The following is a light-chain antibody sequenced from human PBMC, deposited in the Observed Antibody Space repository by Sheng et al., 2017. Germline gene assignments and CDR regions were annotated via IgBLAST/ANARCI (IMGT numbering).Light chain of an antibody. CDR1: QSISSW. J-gene: IGKJ1*01. Sequence: IQLTQSPSSLSASVGDRVTITCRASQSISSWLAWYQQKPGKAPKLLISSTSTLQSGVPSRFSGGGSATDFTLTISSLQPEDFATYYCQQSYSTPWTFGQGTKVEVK. V-gene: IGKV1-39*01. CDR3: QQSYSTPWT. CDR2: STS.